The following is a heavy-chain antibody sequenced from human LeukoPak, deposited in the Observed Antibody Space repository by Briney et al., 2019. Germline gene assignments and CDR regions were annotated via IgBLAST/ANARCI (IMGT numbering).Heavy chain of an antibody. J-gene: IGHJ4*02. D-gene: IGHD6-19*01. Sequence: SETLSLTCTVSGYSISSGYYWGWIRQPPGKGLEWIGSIYHSGSTYYNPSLKSRVTISVDTSKNQFSLKLSSVTAADTAVYYCARGGIAVAGNFDYRGQGTLVTVSS. CDR1: GYSISSGYY. CDR3: ARGGIAVAGNFDY. V-gene: IGHV4-38-2*02. CDR2: IYHSGST.